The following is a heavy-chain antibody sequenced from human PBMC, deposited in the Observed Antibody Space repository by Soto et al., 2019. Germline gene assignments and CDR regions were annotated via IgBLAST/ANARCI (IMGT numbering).Heavy chain of an antibody. J-gene: IGHJ4*02. CDR1: GGTFSSYA. CDR3: ARARHSSSWYGAFDY. CDR2: IIPIFGTA. D-gene: IGHD6-13*01. Sequence: QVQLVQSGAGVKKPGSSVKVSCKASGGTFSSYAISWVRQAPGQGLEWMGGIIPIFGTANYAQKFQGRVTITADESTSTAYMELSSLRSEDTAVYYCARARHSSSWYGAFDYWGQGTLVTVSS. V-gene: IGHV1-69*01.